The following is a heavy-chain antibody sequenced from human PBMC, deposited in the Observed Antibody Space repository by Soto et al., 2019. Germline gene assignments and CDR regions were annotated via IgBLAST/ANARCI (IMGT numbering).Heavy chain of an antibody. D-gene: IGHD3-9*01. CDR1: GFTFSNYG. CDR3: VTKKDVLTGYLDY. CDR2: IXXXGXNX. J-gene: IGHJ4*02. V-gene: IGHV3-33*03. Sequence: GGSLRLSCAASGFTFSNYGMHWVRQAPGKGLEWXAVIXXXGXNXXXAXXXXGRFTISRDDAKKSLYLQMNSLRAEDPAMYYCVTKKDVLTGYLDYWGQGTQVTVSS.